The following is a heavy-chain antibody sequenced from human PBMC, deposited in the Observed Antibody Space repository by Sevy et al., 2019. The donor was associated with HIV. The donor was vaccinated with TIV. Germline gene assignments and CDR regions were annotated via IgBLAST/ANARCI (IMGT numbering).Heavy chain of an antibody. CDR2: MNPNSGNT. CDR3: ARVLRKDAYYDFWSGYYRPLPYYYYGMDV. V-gene: IGHV1-8*01. J-gene: IGHJ6*02. Sequence: ASVKVSCKASGYTFTSYDINWLRQATGQGLEWMGWMNPNSGNTGYAQKFQGRVTMTRNTSISTAYMELSSLRSEDTAVYYCARVLRKDAYYDFWSGYYRPLPYYYYGMDVWGQGTTVTVSS. CDR1: GYTFTSYD. D-gene: IGHD3-3*01.